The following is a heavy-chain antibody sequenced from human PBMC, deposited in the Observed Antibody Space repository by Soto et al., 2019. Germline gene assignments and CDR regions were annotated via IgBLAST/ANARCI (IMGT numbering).Heavy chain of an antibody. CDR2: IIPIFGTA. Sequence: SVKVSCKASGGTFSSYAISWVRQAPGQGLEWMGGIIPIFGTANYAQKFQGRVTITADESTSTAYMELSSLRSEDTAVYYCASTLIQKYCSSTSCYRSHFDYWGQGTLVTVSS. CDR3: ASTLIQKYCSSTSCYRSHFDY. D-gene: IGHD2-2*02. V-gene: IGHV1-69*13. J-gene: IGHJ4*02. CDR1: GGTFSSYA.